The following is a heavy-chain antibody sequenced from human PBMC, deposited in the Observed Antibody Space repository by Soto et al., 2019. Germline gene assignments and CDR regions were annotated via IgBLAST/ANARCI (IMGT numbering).Heavy chain of an antibody. CDR2: ISYDGSNK. V-gene: IGHV3-30*18. CDR3: AKDQGSGSTPLYFDL. J-gene: IGHJ2*01. Sequence: QVQLVESGGGVVQPGRSLRLSCAASGFTFSSYGMHWVRQAPGKGLEWVAVISYDGSNKYYADSVKGRFTISRDNSKNTLYLQMNSLRAEDTAVYYCAKDQGSGSTPLYFDLWGRGTLVTVSS. D-gene: IGHD1-26*01. CDR1: GFTFSSYG.